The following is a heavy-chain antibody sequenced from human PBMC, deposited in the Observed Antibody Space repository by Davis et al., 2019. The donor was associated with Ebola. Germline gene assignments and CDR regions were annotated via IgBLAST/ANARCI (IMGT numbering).Heavy chain of an antibody. CDR3: AREKPRYSSGWEGFDP. CDR2: FDPEDGET. D-gene: IGHD6-19*01. Sequence: ASVQVSCKVSGYTLTELSMHWVRQAPGKGLEWMGGFDPEDGETIYAQKFQGRVTMTEDTSTDTAYMELSSLRSDDTAVYYCAREKPRYSSGWEGFDPWGQGTLVTVSS. J-gene: IGHJ5*02. V-gene: IGHV1-24*01. CDR1: GYTLTELS.